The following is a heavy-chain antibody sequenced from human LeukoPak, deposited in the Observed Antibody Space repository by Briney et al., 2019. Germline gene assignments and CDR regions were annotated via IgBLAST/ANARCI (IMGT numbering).Heavy chain of an antibody. CDR2: ISYDGSNK. J-gene: IGHJ4*02. CDR3: AKGLVREAVVVVAATVY. Sequence: PGGSLRLSCAASGFTFSSYAMHWVRQAPGKGLEWVAVISYDGSNKYYADSVKGRFTISRDNSKNTLYLQMNSLRAEDTAVYYCAKGLVREAVVVVAATVYWGQGTLVTVSS. CDR1: GFTFSSYA. D-gene: IGHD2-15*01. V-gene: IGHV3-30-3*01.